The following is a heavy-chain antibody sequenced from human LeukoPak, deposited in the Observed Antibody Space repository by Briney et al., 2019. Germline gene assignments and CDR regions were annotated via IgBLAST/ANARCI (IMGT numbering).Heavy chain of an antibody. CDR1: NGSVSSSSHY. V-gene: IGHV4-39*07. J-gene: IGHJ4*02. Sequence: SETLSLTCTVSNGSVSSSSHYWGWIRQPPGKGLEWIGTIYYSGITYYNPSLKSRVAISIDTSKSQFSLNLSSVTAADTAVYYCARRWPPHTFDYWGQGTLVTVSS. CDR2: IYYSGIT. CDR3: ARRWPPHTFDY. D-gene: IGHD2-15*01.